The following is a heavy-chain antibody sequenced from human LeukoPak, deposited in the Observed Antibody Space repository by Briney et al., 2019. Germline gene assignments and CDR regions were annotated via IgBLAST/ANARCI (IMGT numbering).Heavy chain of an antibody. D-gene: IGHD1-26*01. CDR1: GYTFTSYG. CDR3: ARGRGTYSLDY. J-gene: IGHJ4*02. V-gene: IGHV1-2*02. Sequence: ASVKVSCKASGYTFTSYGISWVRQAPGQGLEWMGRINPKSGDTNYAQKFQGRVTMTRDTSISTVYMELSSLRSDDTAVYYCARGRGTYSLDYWGQGTLVTISS. CDR2: INPKSGDT.